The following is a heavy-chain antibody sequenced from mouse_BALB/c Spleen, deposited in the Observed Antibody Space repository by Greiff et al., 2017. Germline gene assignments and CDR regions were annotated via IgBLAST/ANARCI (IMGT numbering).Heavy chain of an antibody. J-gene: IGHJ2*01. CDR3: ASAYDGPCYFDY. V-gene: IGHV7-3*02. Sequence: EVKLMESGGGLVQPGGSLRLSCATSGFTFPDYYMSWVRQPPGKALEWLGFIRNKANGYTTEYSASVKGRFTISRDKSQGILYLQMNTLRAEDSATYYCASAYDGPCYFDYWGQGTTLTVSS. CDR1: GFTFPDYY. D-gene: IGHD1-2*01. CDR2: IRNKANGYTT.